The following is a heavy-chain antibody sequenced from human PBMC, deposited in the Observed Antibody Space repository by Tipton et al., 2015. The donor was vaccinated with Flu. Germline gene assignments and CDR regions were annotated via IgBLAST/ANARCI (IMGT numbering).Heavy chain of an antibody. V-gene: IGHV4-59*12. CDR1: GGSISGYY. CDR2: VYYTGYP. D-gene: IGHD3-16*01. J-gene: IGHJ5*01. CDR3: AKVLFGWVES. Sequence: TLSLTCIVSGGSISGYYWGWIRQPPGKGLEWIGSVYYTGYPYYNSSLKSRLAISIDTSKKQFSLRLSSVTAADTAVYYCAKVLFGWVESWAQGTLVTVSS.